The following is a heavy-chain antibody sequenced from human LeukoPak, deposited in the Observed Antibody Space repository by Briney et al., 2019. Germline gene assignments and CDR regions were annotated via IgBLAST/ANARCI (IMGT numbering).Heavy chain of an antibody. Sequence: ASVKVSRKASGYTCTSYDINWVRQATGQGLEWMGWMNPNSGNTGYAQKFQGRVTMTRNTSITTAYMELSSLRSEDTAVSYCARGDGAVAGNDYWGQGTLVTVSS. J-gene: IGHJ4*02. D-gene: IGHD6-19*01. CDR1: GYTCTSYD. CDR2: MNPNSGNT. CDR3: ARGDGAVAGNDY. V-gene: IGHV1-8*01.